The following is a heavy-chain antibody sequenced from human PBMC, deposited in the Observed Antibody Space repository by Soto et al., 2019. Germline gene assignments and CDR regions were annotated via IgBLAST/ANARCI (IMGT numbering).Heavy chain of an antibody. D-gene: IGHD3-3*01. Sequence: SETLSLTCAVSGGSISSGGYSWSWIRQPPGKGLEWIGYIYYSGSTNYNPSLKSRVTISVDTSKNQFSLKLSSVTAADTAVYYCARGARFLEWFGDYFDYWGQGTLVTVSS. CDR1: GGSISSGGYS. CDR2: IYYSGST. CDR3: ARGARFLEWFGDYFDY. V-gene: IGHV4-61*08. J-gene: IGHJ4*02.